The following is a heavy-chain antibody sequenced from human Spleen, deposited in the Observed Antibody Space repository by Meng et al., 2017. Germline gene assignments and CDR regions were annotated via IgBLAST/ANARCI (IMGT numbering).Heavy chain of an antibody. CDR1: GYSITGSYN. J-gene: IGHJ4*02. CDR3: ARDGSSLVLPLDY. D-gene: IGHD3-10*01. Sequence: SETLSLTCAVSGYSITGSYNWGWIRQSPGKGLEWIGSIYYSGSTDYNPSLKSRATISVDTSKNQFTLKLSSVAAADTAVYYGARDGSSLVLPLDYWGQGTLVTVSS. CDR2: IYYSGST. V-gene: IGHV4-38-2*02.